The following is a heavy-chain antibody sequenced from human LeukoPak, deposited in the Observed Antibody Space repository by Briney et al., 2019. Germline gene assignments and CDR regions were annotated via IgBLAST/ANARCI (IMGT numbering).Heavy chain of an antibody. V-gene: IGHV4-4*07. CDR3: ARGGYDFWSGYYNYYYYYMDV. J-gene: IGHJ6*03. Sequence: SETLSLTCTVSGGSISSYYWSWIRQPAGKGLEWIGRIYTSGSTNYNPSLKSRVTISVDTSKNQFSLKLSSVTAADTAVYYCARGGYDFWSGYYNYYYYYMDVWGKGTTVTVSS. D-gene: IGHD3-3*01. CDR2: IYTSGST. CDR1: GGSISSYY.